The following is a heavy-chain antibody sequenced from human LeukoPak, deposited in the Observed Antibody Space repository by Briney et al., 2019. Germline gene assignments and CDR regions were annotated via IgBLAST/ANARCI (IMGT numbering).Heavy chain of an antibody. J-gene: IGHJ5*02. CDR2: ISTSSSTI. D-gene: IGHD3-22*01. V-gene: IGHV3-48*02. Sequence: GGSLRLSCAASGFTFSSYSMSWVRQAPGKGLEWVSYISTSSSTIHYADSVKGRFTISRDNAKNSLYLRMNSLRDEDTAVYYCARDRGTSGYLPWGQGTLVTVSS. CDR3: ARDRGTSGYLP. CDR1: GFTFSSYS.